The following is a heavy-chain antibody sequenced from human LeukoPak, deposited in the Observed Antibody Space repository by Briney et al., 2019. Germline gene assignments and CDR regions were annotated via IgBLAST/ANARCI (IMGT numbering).Heavy chain of an antibody. CDR1: GYSIGSGYY. J-gene: IGHJ2*01. V-gene: IGHV4-38-2*02. D-gene: IGHD5-18*01. CDR3: ARVMGSGYSSIPDWYFDL. CDR2: IYHSGST. Sequence: KTSETLSLTCTVSGYSIGSGYYWGWIRQPPGKGLEWIGYIYHSGSTYYNPSLKSRVTISVDRSRNQFSLKLSSVTAADTAVYYCARVMGSGYSSIPDWYFDLWGRGTLVTVSS.